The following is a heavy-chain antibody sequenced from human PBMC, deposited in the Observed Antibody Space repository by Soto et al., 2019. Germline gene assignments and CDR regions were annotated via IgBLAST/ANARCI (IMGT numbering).Heavy chain of an antibody. CDR3: ANAVVAFYDSRGFYSYYFDY. V-gene: IGHV1-8*01. CDR2: MNPNSGNS. Sequence: ASVKVSCKASGYTFTNSDINWVRQATGQGLEWVGWMNPNSGNSGCAQKFQGRVTMTRNTSISTAYMELSSLRSEDTAVYYCANAVVAFYDSRGFYSYYFDYWGLGTLVTVSS. CDR1: GYTFTNSD. D-gene: IGHD3-22*01. J-gene: IGHJ4*02.